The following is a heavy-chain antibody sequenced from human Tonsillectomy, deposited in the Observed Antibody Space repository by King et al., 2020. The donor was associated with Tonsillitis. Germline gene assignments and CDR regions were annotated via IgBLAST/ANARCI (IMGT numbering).Heavy chain of an antibody. Sequence: QLVQSGGGVVKPGRSLRLSCAAAGFTFSSYSMHWVRQAPGKGREWVAVIWYDGSTIYYADSVRGRCTISRDNSKNTLTLQRNSLRAEDTAVYYCAGESGYGDYGVDYWGQGTLVTVSS. CDR3: AGESGYGDYGVDY. CDR1: GFTFSSYS. J-gene: IGHJ4*02. CDR2: IWYDGSTI. D-gene: IGHD4-17*01. V-gene: IGHV3-33*01.